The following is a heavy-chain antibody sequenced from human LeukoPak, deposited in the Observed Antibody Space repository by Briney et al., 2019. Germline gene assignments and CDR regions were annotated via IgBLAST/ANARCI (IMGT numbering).Heavy chain of an antibody. CDR1: GGSVTGGGYY. V-gene: IGHV4-31*03. CDR2: ASYSGGT. D-gene: IGHD5-12*01. J-gene: IGHJ4*02. CDR3: ARVGYSGYDYDY. Sequence: SETLSLTCSVSGGSVTGGGYYWSWIRQHPGKGLEWIGFASYSGGTYYNPSLMSRITISVDRSQNQFSLRMRDVTAADTAVYYCARVGYSGYDYDYWGQGTLVTVSS.